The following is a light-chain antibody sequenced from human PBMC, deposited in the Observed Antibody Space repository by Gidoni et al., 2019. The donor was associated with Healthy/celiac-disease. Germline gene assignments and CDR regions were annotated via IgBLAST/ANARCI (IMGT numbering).Light chain of an antibody. Sequence: DIQMTQSPSSLSASVGDRVTITCRASQSISSCLNWYQQKPGKAPKLLIYAESSLQSGVPSRFSGSRSGADLTLPISSLQHEDFVTYYCQQSYSTPWTFGQGTKVEIK. CDR2: AES. J-gene: IGKJ1*01. V-gene: IGKV1-39*01. CDR3: QQSYSTPWT. CDR1: QSISSC.